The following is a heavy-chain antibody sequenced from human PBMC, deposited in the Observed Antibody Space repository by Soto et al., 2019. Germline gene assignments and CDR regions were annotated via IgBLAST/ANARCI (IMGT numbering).Heavy chain of an antibody. D-gene: IGHD3-9*01. CDR2: IIPIFGTA. Sequence: QVQLVQSGAEVKKPGSSVKVSYKASGGTFSSYSINWVRQAPGQGLEWMGGIIPIFGTANNAQKFQGRVTITADESATTVYMELSSLRSEDTAVYYCARAPNILTVKYYFDYWGQGTLVTVSS. V-gene: IGHV1-69*01. CDR3: ARAPNILTVKYYFDY. J-gene: IGHJ4*02. CDR1: GGTFSSYS.